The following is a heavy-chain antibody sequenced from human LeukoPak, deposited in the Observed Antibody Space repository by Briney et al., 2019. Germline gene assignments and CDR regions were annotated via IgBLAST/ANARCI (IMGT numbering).Heavy chain of an antibody. Sequence: PGASLRLFCAASGFTFSSYAMSWVPQAPGKGLEWVSAISGSGGSTYYADSVKGRFTISRDNSKNTLYLQMNSLRAEDTAVYYCAKPSVGRRDYGGDYWGQGTLVTVSS. CDR1: GFTFSSYA. V-gene: IGHV3-23*01. CDR2: ISGSGGST. CDR3: AKPSVGRRDYGGDY. D-gene: IGHD4-23*01. J-gene: IGHJ4*02.